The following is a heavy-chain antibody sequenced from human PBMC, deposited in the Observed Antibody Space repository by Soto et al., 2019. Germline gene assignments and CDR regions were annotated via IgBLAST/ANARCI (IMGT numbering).Heavy chain of an antibody. V-gene: IGHV3-21*01. D-gene: IGHD3-16*01. CDR3: ARDLTFPLDY. J-gene: IGHJ4*02. Sequence: EVQLVESGGGLVKPGGSLRLSCAASGFTFSSYSMNWVRQAPGKGLEWGSSISSSSSYIYYADSVKGRFTISGDNAKNSLYLQMTSLRAEDTAVYYCARDLTFPLDYWGQGTLVTVSS. CDR2: ISSSSSYI. CDR1: GFTFSSYS.